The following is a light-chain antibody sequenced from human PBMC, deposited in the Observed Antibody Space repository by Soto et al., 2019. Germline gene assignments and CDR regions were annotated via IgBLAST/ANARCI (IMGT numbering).Light chain of an antibody. J-gene: IGKJ5*01. CDR2: DAS. V-gene: IGKV3D-20*02. CDR3: QQRSNWPSIT. Sequence: PGETATLSCGASQSVSSNSLAWYQQKPGLAPRLLIYDASRRATGIPDRFSGSGSGTDFSLTISSLEPEDFAVYYCQQRSNWPSITFGQGTRLEIK. CDR1: QSVSSNS.